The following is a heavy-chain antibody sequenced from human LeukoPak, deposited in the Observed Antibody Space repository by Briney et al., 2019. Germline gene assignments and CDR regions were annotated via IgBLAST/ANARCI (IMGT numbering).Heavy chain of an antibody. CDR2: ISWDGGST. CDR3: APPPFDY. CDR1: GFTFDDYA. V-gene: IGHV3-43D*03. Sequence: PGGSLRLSCAASGFTFDDYAMHWVRQAPGKGLEWVSLISWDGGSTYYADSVKGRFTISRDNSKNSLYLQMNSLRAEDTAVYYCAPPPFDYWGQGTLVTVSS. J-gene: IGHJ4*02.